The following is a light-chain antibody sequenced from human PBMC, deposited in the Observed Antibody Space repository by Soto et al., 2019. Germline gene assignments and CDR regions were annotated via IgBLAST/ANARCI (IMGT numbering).Light chain of an antibody. V-gene: IGKV1-5*03. J-gene: IGKJ1*01. CDR2: KAS. Sequence: DVQLTQSPYTLSASVGDRVTITCRASQSVSSWLAWYQAKPGKAPNLLIYKASTLESGVPSRFSGSGSGTEFTLTISSLQPDDFATYYCQQYRSYSWTFGQGTKVEI. CDR3: QQYRSYSWT. CDR1: QSVSSW.